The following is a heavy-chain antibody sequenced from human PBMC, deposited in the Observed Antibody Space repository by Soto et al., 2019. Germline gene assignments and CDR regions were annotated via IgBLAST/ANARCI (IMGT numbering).Heavy chain of an antibody. CDR1: GFNFNSYT. CDR2: ISGSGYI. D-gene: IGHD2-15*01. V-gene: IGHV3-21*01. J-gene: IGHJ6*02. CDR3: ARDCSGGSCYPGMDV. Sequence: GGSLRLSXAASGFNFNSYTINWVRQAPGKRLEWLSSISGSGYIFSTDSMRGRFTISRDNAKNSVYLQINSLRAEDTAVYFCARDCSGGSCYPGMDVWGQGTTVTVSS.